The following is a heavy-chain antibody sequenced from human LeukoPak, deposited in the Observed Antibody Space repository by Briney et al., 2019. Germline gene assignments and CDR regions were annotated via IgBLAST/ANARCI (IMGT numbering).Heavy chain of an antibody. CDR2: IIPIFGTA. D-gene: IGHD5-12*01. CDR3: ARFGLGVSGYDFSDY. Sequence: SVKVSCKASGGTFSSYAINWVRQAPGQGLEWMGGIIPIFGTANYAQKFQGRVTITADESTSTAYMELSSLRSEDTAVYYCARFGLGVSGYDFSDYWGQGTLVTVSS. CDR1: GGTFSSYA. J-gene: IGHJ4*02. V-gene: IGHV1-69*13.